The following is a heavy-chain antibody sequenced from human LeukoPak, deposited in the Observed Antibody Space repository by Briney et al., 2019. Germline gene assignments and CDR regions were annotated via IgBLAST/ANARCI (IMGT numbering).Heavy chain of an antibody. J-gene: IGHJ3*02. D-gene: IGHD2-2*01. V-gene: IGHV3-30*12. CDR1: GFTFSSYG. CDR2: ISYDGSNK. Sequence: GGSLRLSCAASGFTFSSYGMHWVRQAPGKGLEWVAVISYDGSNKYYADSVKGRFTISRDNSKNTLYLQMNSLRAEDTAVYYCARGLGYCSSTSCQKAFDIWGQGTMVTVSS. CDR3: ARGLGYCSSTSCQKAFDI.